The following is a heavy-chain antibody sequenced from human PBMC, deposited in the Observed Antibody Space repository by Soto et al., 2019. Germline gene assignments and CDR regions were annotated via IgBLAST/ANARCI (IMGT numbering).Heavy chain of an antibody. D-gene: IGHD6-19*01. CDR3: SVAQNGY. J-gene: IGHJ4*02. Sequence: QVHLVASGGGVVQPGGSLRLSCAASGFTFSNFAAHWVRQSPGKGLEWVAFMSFDGKNEDYADSLRGRFTISRDNSKNTLYLQMNSLRPEDTAMYYCSVAQNGYWGQGTLVTVS. CDR2: MSFDGKNE. V-gene: IGHV3-30*03. CDR1: GFTFSNFA.